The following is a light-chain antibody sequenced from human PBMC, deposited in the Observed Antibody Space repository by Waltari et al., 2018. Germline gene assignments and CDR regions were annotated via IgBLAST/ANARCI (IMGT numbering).Light chain of an antibody. Sequence: QSLLTQPPSASGAPGHRVTISCSGTSSNIGTNAVSWYQQLPGAAPKLLIYYYEQRPSGFPDRFSGSRSGTSASLAISWLQSEDEADYYCASWDGRLNGWLFGGGTRLTVL. V-gene: IGLV1-44*01. CDR1: SSNIGTNA. J-gene: IGLJ3*02. CDR2: YYE. CDR3: ASWDGRLNGWL.